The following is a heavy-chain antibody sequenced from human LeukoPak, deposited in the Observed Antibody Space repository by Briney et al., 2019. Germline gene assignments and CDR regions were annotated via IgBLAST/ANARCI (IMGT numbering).Heavy chain of an antibody. D-gene: IGHD3-16*01. CDR2: IRNKAYSYTT. Sequence: GGSLRLSCAASGFTFSDHHMDWVRQAPGKGVEWVGRIRNKAYSYTTEYAASVAGRFTISRDDSKNSLYLQMNSLKTEDTAVYYCAGSMGSWGQGALVTVSS. V-gene: IGHV3-72*01. J-gene: IGHJ4*02. CDR1: GFTFSDHH. CDR3: AGSMGS.